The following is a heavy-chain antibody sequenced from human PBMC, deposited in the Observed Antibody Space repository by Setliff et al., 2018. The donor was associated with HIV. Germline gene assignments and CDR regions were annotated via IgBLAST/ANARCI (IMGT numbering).Heavy chain of an antibody. Sequence: SETLSLTCIVSGASIRSYYWAWIRQSPGRGLQYLGHLYYSGSTNYNPSLKSRITMSMDTSKNQFSLQLSSVTAADTAVYYCARIPWVATLWGGAFDLWGHGTMVTVAS. V-gene: IGHV4-59*01. CDR2: LYYSGST. D-gene: IGHD5-12*01. CDR1: GASIRSYY. J-gene: IGHJ3*01. CDR3: ARIPWVATLWGGAFDL.